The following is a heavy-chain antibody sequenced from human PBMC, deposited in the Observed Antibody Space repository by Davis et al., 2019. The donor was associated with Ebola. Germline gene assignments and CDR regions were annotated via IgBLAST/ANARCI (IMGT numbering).Heavy chain of an antibody. CDR2: IYSGGST. J-gene: IGHJ4*02. D-gene: IGHD3-22*01. CDR3: ARGNLLGPYDSSGYGYFDY. CDR1: GFTVSSNY. Sequence: GESLKISCAASGFTVSSNYMSWVRQAPGKGLEWVSVIYSGGSTYYADSVKGRFTISRDNSKNTLYLQMNSLRAEDTAVYYCARGNLLGPYDSSGYGYFDYWGQGTLVTVSS. V-gene: IGHV3-53*01.